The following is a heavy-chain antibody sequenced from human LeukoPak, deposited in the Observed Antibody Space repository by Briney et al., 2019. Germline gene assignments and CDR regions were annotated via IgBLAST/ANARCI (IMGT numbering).Heavy chain of an antibody. J-gene: IGHJ4*02. CDR1: GYSISSGYY. CDR3: AREGRIDYDFWSGYYYFDY. D-gene: IGHD3-3*01. Sequence: SETLSLTCTVSGYSISSGYYWGWIRQPPGKGLEWIGSIYHSGSTYYNPSLKSRVTISVDTSKNQFSLKLSSVTAADTAVYYCAREGRIDYDFWSGYYYFDYWGQGTLVTVSS. CDR2: IYHSGST. V-gene: IGHV4-38-2*02.